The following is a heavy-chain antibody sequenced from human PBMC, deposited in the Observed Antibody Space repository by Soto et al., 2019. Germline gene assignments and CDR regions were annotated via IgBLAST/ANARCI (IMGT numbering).Heavy chain of an antibody. CDR2: IYYSGNT. Sequence: QVQLQESGPGLVKPSQNVSLTCTVSGVSISSGDYYWSWIRQPPGKGLEWIGYIYYSGNTNYAPSLGSRLTISIDTSRNQFSLHLMSVTAADTAIYYCARYTNFSPYYHGVDVWGQGTTVTVSS. V-gene: IGHV4-30-4*01. J-gene: IGHJ6*02. CDR1: GVSISSGDYY. CDR3: ARYTNFSPYYHGVDV. D-gene: IGHD2-8*01.